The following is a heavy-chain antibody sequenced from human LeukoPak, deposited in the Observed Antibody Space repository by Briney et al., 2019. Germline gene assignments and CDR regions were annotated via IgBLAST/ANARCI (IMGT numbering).Heavy chain of an antibody. D-gene: IGHD3-22*01. V-gene: IGHV4-39*01. CDR3: ARSTDYDSSGYCYPTYYYFDY. J-gene: IGHJ4*02. CDR2: IYYSGST. CDR1: GGSISSSSYY. Sequence: SETLSLTCTVSGGSISSSSYYWGWIRQPPGKGLEWIGIIYYSGSTYYNPSLKSRVTISVDTSKNQFSLKLSSVTAADTAVYYCARSTDYDSSGYCYPTYYYFDYWGQGTLVTVSS.